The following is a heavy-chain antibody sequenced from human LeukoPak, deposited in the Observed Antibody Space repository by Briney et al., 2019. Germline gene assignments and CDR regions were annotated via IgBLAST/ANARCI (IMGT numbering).Heavy chain of an antibody. CDR2: INSRSTII. V-gene: IGHV3-48*01. Sequence: PGGSLRLSCAASGFIFSSYSMNWVRQAPGKGPEWISYINSRSTIIKVAASVKGRIIISRDNGKNSLYLELNSLRAEDTALYYCAREGIGYYIDGWGKGQRSSSP. CDR1: GFIFSSYS. J-gene: IGHJ6*03. CDR3: AREGIGYYIDG. D-gene: IGHD2-15*01.